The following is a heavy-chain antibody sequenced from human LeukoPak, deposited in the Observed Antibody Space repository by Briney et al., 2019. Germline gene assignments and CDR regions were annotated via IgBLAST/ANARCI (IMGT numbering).Heavy chain of an antibody. D-gene: IGHD4-17*01. V-gene: IGHV1-69*04. CDR3: ARAVTTTVTTDTFDY. J-gene: IGHJ4*02. CDR2: IIPILGIA. Sequence: ASVKVSCKASGGTFSGYAISWVRQAPGQGLEWMGRIIPILGIANYAQKFQGRVTITADKSTSTAYMELSSLRSEDTAVYYCARAVTTTVTTDTFDYWGQGTLVTVSS. CDR1: GGTFSGYA.